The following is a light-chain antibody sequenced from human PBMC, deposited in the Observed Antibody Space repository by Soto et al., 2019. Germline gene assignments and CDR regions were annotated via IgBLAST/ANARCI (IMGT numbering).Light chain of an antibody. CDR1: QTVRNNY. V-gene: IGKV3-20*01. Sequence: EFVLTQSLGTLSLSPGARSTLSCRASQTVRNNYLAWYQQKPGQANRLLIYDASSRATGIPDRFSGGGSGTDGTLPISRLQPEEVAVDDCKKFSSYPLTVGDGNKVAIK. J-gene: IGKJ4*01. CDR3: KKFSSYPLT. CDR2: DAS.